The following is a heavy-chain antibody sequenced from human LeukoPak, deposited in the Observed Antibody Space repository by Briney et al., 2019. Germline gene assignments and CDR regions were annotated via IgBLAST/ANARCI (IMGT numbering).Heavy chain of an antibody. CDR1: GFTFDDYA. CDR3: AKGLWFGEFDY. V-gene: IGHV3-9*01. CDR2: ISWNSGSI. J-gene: IGHJ4*02. Sequence: PGGSLRPSCAASGFTFDDYAMHWVRQAPGKGLEWVSGISWNSGSIGYADSVKGRFTISRDNAKNSLYLQMNSLRAEDTALYYCAKGLWFGEFDYWGQGTLVTVSS. D-gene: IGHD3-10*01.